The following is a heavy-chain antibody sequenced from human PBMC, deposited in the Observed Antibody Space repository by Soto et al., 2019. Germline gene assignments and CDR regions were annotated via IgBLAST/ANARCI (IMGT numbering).Heavy chain of an antibody. CDR2: INPNSGGT. CDR1: GYTFTDYQ. Sequence: ASVKVSCKASGYTFTDYQMHWLRQAPGQGLEWMGWINPNSGGTKSAQKFQGRVTMTRDTSISTAYMELTRLKSDDTAVYYCAREWGGNIGYYSFDYWGQGTLVTVSS. CDR3: AREWGGNIGYYSFDY. D-gene: IGHD3-22*01. V-gene: IGHV1-2*02. J-gene: IGHJ4*02.